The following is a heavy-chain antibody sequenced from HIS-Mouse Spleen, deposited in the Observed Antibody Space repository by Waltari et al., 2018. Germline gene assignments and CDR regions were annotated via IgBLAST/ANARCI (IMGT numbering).Heavy chain of an antibody. CDR2: IYYSGTT. J-gene: IGHJ2*01. CDR1: GGSISSRSYY. CDR3: ARESPYSSSWYDWYFDL. D-gene: IGHD6-13*01. V-gene: IGHV4-39*07. Sequence: QLQLQESGPGLVKPSETLSLTCTVSGGSISSRSYYWGWIRQPPGKGLEWIGSIYYSGTTYSNPSLKGGGTIAVDTSKNKFSLKLCSVTAADTAVYYCARESPYSSSWYDWYFDLWGRGTLVTVSS.